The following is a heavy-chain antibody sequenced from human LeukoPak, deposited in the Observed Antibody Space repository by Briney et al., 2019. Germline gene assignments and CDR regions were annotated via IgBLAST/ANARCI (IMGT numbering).Heavy chain of an antibody. CDR1: GYTLTELS. D-gene: IGHD3-10*01. Sequence: ASVTVSCKVSGYTLTELSMHWVRQAPGKGLEWMGGFDPEDGETIYAQKFQGRVTMTEDTSTDTAYVELSSLRSEDTAVYYCASMVRGVIIALNYWGQGTLVTVSS. V-gene: IGHV1-24*01. CDR2: FDPEDGET. J-gene: IGHJ4*02. CDR3: ASMVRGVIIALNY.